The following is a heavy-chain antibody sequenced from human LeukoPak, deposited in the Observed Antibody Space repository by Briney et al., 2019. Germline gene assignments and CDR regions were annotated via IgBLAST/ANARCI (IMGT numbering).Heavy chain of an antibody. CDR3: ARQFYHDSSGADY. J-gene: IGHJ4*02. CDR2: IYYSGNT. CDR1: GDSIRTSSYY. V-gene: IGHV4-39*01. D-gene: IGHD3-22*01. Sequence: PSETLSLTCTVSGDSIRTSSYYWGWILQPPGKGLEWIGSIYYSGNTYYNPSLKSRVAISMDTSKNQFSLKLTSVTAADTAVYYCARQFYHDSSGADYWGQGALVTVSS.